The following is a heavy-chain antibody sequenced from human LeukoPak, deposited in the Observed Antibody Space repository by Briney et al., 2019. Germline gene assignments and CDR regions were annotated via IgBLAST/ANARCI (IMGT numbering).Heavy chain of an antibody. CDR2: IYPGDSDA. J-gene: IGHJ6*03. Sequence: GESLKISCKGSGYSFTSYWIGWVRQMPGKGLKWMGIIYPGDSDARYSPSFQGQVTISADKSISTAYLQWSSLKASDTAMYYCARYSYDFWSGYSNYYYYYYMDVWGKGTTVTVSS. CDR3: ARYSYDFWSGYSNYYYYYYMDV. CDR1: GYSFTSYW. V-gene: IGHV5-51*01. D-gene: IGHD3-3*01.